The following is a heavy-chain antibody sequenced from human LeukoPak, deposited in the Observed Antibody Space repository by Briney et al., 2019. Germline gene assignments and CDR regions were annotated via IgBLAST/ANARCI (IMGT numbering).Heavy chain of an antibody. V-gene: IGHV3-23*01. CDR3: ARGIYGSGSYHYFDY. Sequence: GGSLRLSCAASGFTFSSYAMSWVRQAPGKGLEWVSAISGSGGSTYYADSVKGRFTISRDNSKNTLYLQMNSLRAEDTAVYYCARGIYGSGSYHYFDYWGQGTLVTVSS. CDR2: ISGSGGST. J-gene: IGHJ4*02. CDR1: GFTFSSYA. D-gene: IGHD3-10*01.